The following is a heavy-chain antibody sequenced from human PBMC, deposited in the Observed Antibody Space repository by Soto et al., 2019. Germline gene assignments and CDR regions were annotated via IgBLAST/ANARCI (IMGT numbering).Heavy chain of an antibody. J-gene: IGHJ4*02. V-gene: IGHV3-53*04. Sequence: PGGSLRLSCAASGFPVSSNYMSWVRQAPGKGLEWVSLFYNDGSAYYADSVKGRFTISRHNSKNTLYLQMDSLRAEDTAVYYCARNYGSGSYYNEYWGQGTLVTVSS. D-gene: IGHD3-10*01. CDR1: GFPVSSNY. CDR3: ARNYGSGSYYNEY. CDR2: FYNDGSA.